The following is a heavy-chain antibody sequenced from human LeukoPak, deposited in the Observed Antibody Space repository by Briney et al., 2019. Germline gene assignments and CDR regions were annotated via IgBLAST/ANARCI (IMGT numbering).Heavy chain of an antibody. CDR2: INHSGST. D-gene: IGHD3-9*01. CDR3: ARATGPFYYYNGMDV. Sequence: SETLSLTCAVYGGSFSGYYWSWIRQPPGKGLEWIGEINHSGSTNYNPSLKSRVTISVDTSKNQFSLKLSSVTAADTAVYYCARATGPFYYYNGMDVWGQGTTVTVSS. V-gene: IGHV4-34*01. J-gene: IGHJ6*02. CDR1: GGSFSGYY.